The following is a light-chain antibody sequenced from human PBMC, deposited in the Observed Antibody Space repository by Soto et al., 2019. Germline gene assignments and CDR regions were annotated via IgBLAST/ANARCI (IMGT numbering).Light chain of an antibody. CDR2: DVS. Sequence: QSALTQPASVSGSPGQSITISCAGTSSDVGGYNYVSWYQQHPGKAPKLMIYDVSNRPSGVSNLFSGSKSDNTASLTISGLQAEDEADYYCSSYTSSSTLYVFGTGTKVTVL. CDR3: SSYTSSSTLYV. CDR1: SSDVGGYNY. J-gene: IGLJ1*01. V-gene: IGLV2-14*01.